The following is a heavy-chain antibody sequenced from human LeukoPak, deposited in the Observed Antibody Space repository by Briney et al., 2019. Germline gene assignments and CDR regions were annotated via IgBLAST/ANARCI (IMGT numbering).Heavy chain of an antibody. J-gene: IGHJ6*03. Sequence: PSETLSLTCNVSGGSISGYHWSWIRQPPGKGLEGLGYIYYSGSSNYNPSLKSRVTISADTSKNQFSLKLSSVTAADTAVYYCARVPRSYYYYYYMDVWGKGTTVTVSS. CDR2: IYYSGSS. V-gene: IGHV4-59*01. CDR3: ARVPRSYYYYYYMDV. CDR1: GGSISGYH.